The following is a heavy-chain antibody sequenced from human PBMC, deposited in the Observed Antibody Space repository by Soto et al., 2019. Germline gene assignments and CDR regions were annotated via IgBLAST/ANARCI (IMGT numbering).Heavy chain of an antibody. CDR3: AKDAVPYNGKWDWFDS. D-gene: IGHD1-26*01. J-gene: IGHJ5*01. Sequence: DVQLLESGGGLVQPGGSLTLSCAASRFTFSDYAMSWVRQAPGKGLEWVSAIGGGGADTYYADSVKGRSTISRDNSRSTLYLQMNSLRDEDTAVYYCAKDAVPYNGKWDWFDSWGQGTLVTVSS. CDR2: IGGGGADT. V-gene: IGHV3-23*01. CDR1: RFTFSDYA.